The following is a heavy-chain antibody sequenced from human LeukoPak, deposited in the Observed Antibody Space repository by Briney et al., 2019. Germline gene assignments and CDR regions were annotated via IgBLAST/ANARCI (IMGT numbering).Heavy chain of an antibody. CDR2: IYYSGST. D-gene: IGHD3-3*01. CDR3: STLESAYSDY. CDR1: GGSISSYY. V-gene: IGHV4-59*01. Sequence: PSETLSLTCTVSGGSISSYYWNWVRQPPGKGLEWVGYIYYSGSTNYNASLKSRINMSVDTSKNEFSLRRISVTAADTAVYYCSTLESAYSDYWGQGTQVTVSS. J-gene: IGHJ4*02.